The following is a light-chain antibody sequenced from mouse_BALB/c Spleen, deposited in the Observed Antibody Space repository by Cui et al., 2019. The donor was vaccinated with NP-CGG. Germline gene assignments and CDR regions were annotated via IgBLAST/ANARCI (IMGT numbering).Light chain of an antibody. V-gene: IGLV1*01. CDR1: TGAVTTSNY. CDR3: ALWYSNHWV. Sequence: QAVVTQESAPTTSPGETVTLTCRSSTGAVTTSNYANWVQEKSDHLFTGLIGGTNNRAPGVPARFSGSLIGDKAALTITGTQTGDEAIYFCALWYSNHWVFGGGTKLTVL. CDR2: GTN. J-gene: IGLJ1*01.